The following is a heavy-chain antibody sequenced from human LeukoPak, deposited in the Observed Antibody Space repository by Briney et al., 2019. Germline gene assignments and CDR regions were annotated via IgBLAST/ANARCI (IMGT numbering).Heavy chain of an antibody. D-gene: IGHD3-9*01. J-gene: IGHJ3*02. V-gene: IGHV4-39*01. CDR2: IYYSGST. CDR3: ASLRYFDWLRWVDAFDI. Sequence: SETLSLTCTVSGGSISSSGYYWGWIRQPPGKGLEWIASIYYSGSTYYNPSLKSRVTISVDTSKNQLSLKLSSLTAADTAVYYCASLRYFDWLRWVDAFDIWGQGTMVTVSS. CDR1: GGSISSSGYY.